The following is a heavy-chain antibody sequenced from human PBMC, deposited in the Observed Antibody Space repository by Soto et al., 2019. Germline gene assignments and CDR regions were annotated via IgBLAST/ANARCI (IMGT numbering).Heavy chain of an antibody. V-gene: IGHV1-69*13. CDR3: ARRVVVTSVRDIAYYYYGLDV. J-gene: IGHJ6*02. Sequence: ASVKVSCKAFGGTFSSYAICWVRQAPGQGLEWMGGIIPMFGSTNYAQKFQGRVTITADESTSTAFMELSSLRSEDTAVYYCARRVVVTSVRDIAYYYYGLDVWGQGTTVTVSS. CDR1: GGTFSSYA. D-gene: IGHD2-21*02. CDR2: IIPMFGST.